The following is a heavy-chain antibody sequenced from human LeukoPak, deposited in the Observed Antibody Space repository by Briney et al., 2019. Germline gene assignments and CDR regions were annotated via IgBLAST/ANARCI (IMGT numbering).Heavy chain of an antibody. CDR1: GYSFTSYW. CDR2: IYPGDSDT. Sequence: GESLKISCKGSGYSFTSYWIGWVRQMPGKGLEWMGIIYPGDSDTRYSPSFQGQVTISADKSISTAYLQWSSLKASDTAMYYCARQEFSSLDAFDIWGQGTMVTVSS. V-gene: IGHV5-51*01. CDR3: ARQEFSSLDAFDI. J-gene: IGHJ3*02. D-gene: IGHD6-13*01.